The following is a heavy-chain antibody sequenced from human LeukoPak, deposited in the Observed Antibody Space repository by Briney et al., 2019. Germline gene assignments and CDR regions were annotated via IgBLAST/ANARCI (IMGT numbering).Heavy chain of an antibody. Sequence: SETLSLTCTVSGGSISSYYWSWIRQPPGKGLEWIGYIYYSGSTNYNPSLKSRVTISVDTSKNQFSLKLSSVTAADTAVYYCARVGVVRGVTISTANWFDPWGQGTLVTVSS. CDR2: IYYSGST. D-gene: IGHD3-10*01. V-gene: IGHV4-59*01. CDR3: ARVGVVRGVTISTANWFDP. CDR1: GGSISSYY. J-gene: IGHJ5*02.